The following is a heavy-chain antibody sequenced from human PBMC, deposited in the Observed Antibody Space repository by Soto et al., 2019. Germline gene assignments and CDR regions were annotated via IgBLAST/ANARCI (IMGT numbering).Heavy chain of an antibody. CDR1: GFTFSSYS. CDR3: ARISMAYYDFWSGARYFDY. D-gene: IGHD3-3*01. Sequence: EVQLVESGGGLVKPGGSLRLSCAASGFTFSSYSMNWVRQAPGKGLEWVSSISSSSSYIYYADSVKGRFTISRDNAKNSLSLQMNSLRAEDTAVYYCARISMAYYDFWSGARYFDYWGQGTLVTVSS. V-gene: IGHV3-21*01. CDR2: ISSSSSYI. J-gene: IGHJ4*02.